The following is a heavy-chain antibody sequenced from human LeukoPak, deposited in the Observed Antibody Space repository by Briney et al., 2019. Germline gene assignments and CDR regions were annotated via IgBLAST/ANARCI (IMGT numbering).Heavy chain of an antibody. CDR1: GGSFSGYY. Sequence: SETLSLTCAVYGGSFSGYYWSWIRQPPGKGLEWIGYIYYSGSTNYNPSLKSRVTISVDTSKNQFSLKLSSVTAADTAVYYCARESGYSYGYGPDYYYYGMDVWGQGTTVTVSS. CDR2: IYYSGST. V-gene: IGHV4-59*01. CDR3: ARESGYSYGYGPDYYYYGMDV. J-gene: IGHJ6*02. D-gene: IGHD5-18*01.